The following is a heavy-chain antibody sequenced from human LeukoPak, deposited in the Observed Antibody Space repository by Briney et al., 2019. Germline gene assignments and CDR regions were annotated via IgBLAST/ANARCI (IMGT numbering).Heavy chain of an antibody. CDR2: ISYDGSNK. CDR3: AKASPNWGFDY. CDR1: GFTFSSYG. D-gene: IGHD7-27*01. Sequence: PGRSLRLSCAASGFTFSSYGMHWVRQAPGKGLEWVAVISYDGSNKYYADSVKGRFTISRDNSKNTLYLQMNRLRAEDTAVYYCAKASPNWGFDYWGQGTLVTVSS. V-gene: IGHV3-30*18. J-gene: IGHJ4*02.